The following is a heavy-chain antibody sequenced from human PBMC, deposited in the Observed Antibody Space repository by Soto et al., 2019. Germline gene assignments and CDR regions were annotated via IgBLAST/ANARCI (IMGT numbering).Heavy chain of an antibody. CDR1: GFTFSSYT. Sequence: EVQLVESGGGLVKPGGSLRLSCAASGFTFSSYTMNWVRRAPGKGLEWVSSISSRSSNTHYADSVRGRFTISRDNAKRSPYLQMDSLTAEDTAVYYCARGPRYYFDYWGQGTLVTVSS. CDR3: ARGPRYYFDY. CDR2: ISSRSSNT. J-gene: IGHJ4*02. V-gene: IGHV3-21*02.